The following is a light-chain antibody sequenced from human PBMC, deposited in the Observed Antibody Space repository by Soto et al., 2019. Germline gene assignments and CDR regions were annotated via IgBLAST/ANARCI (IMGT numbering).Light chain of an antibody. CDR2: DVS. CDR3: SSYTSSSTKV. J-gene: IGLJ1*01. CDR1: SSDVGGYNY. V-gene: IGLV2-14*01. Sequence: SALPQPASVYGSPGQSITISCTGTSSDVGGYNYVSWYQQHPGKAPKLMIYDVSNRPSGVSNRFSGSKSGNTASLTISGLQAEDEADYYCSSYTSSSTKVFGTGTKVTVL.